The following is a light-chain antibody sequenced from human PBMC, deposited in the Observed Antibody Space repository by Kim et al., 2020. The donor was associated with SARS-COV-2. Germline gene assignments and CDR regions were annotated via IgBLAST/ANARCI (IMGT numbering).Light chain of an antibody. CDR2: GAS. J-gene: IGKJ2*03. CDR3: QQYGSSPYS. V-gene: IGKV3-20*01. Sequence: EIVLTQSPGTLSLSPGEIATLSCRASQSVTSSYLAWYQQKPGQAPRLLIYGASSRATGIPDRFGGSGSGTDFTLTISRLEPEDFAVYYCQQYGSSPYSFGQGTKLEI. CDR1: QSVTSSY.